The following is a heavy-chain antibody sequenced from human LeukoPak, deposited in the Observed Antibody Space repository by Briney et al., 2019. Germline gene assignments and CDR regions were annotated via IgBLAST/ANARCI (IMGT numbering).Heavy chain of an antibody. CDR1: GDSTNTYF. Sequence: SETLSLTCTMSGDSTNTYFWSWIRQPPGKGLEWIGYIYYTGTTNYNPSLKSRVTISVDTSKNQFSLRLSSVTAADTAVYYCASKSSDHGELRFDYWGQGTLVSVSS. D-gene: IGHD4-17*01. J-gene: IGHJ4*02. CDR3: ASKSSDHGELRFDY. V-gene: IGHV4-59*01. CDR2: IYYTGTT.